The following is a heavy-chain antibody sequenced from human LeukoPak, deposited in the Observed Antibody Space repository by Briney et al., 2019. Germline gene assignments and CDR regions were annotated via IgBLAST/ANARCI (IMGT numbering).Heavy chain of an antibody. J-gene: IGHJ4*02. CDR3: ARAERGVCGGDCYDFDY. D-gene: IGHD2-21*02. CDR1: GGSISSYY. V-gene: IGHV4-59*01. CDR2: IYYSGST. Sequence: KPSETLSLTCTVSGGSISSYYWSWIRQPPGKGLEWIGYIYYSGSTNYNPSLKSRVTISVDTSKNQFSLKLSSVTAADTAVYYCARAERGVCGGDCYDFDYWGQGTLVTVSS.